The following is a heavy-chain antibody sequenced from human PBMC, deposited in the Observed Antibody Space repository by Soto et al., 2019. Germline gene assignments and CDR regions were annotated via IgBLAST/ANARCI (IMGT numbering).Heavy chain of an antibody. J-gene: IGHJ4*02. CDR3: ARVPISSPGRFDY. D-gene: IGHD3-3*02. CDR2: ISYDGSNK. Sequence: QVQLVESGGGVVQPGRSLRLYCAASGFTFSSYAMHWVRKAPGKGLEWVAVISYDGSNKYYADSVKGRFTISRDNSKNTLKLQIISLRAEDTAVYYCARVPISSPGRFDYWGQGTLVTVSS. CDR1: GFTFSSYA. V-gene: IGHV3-30-3*01.